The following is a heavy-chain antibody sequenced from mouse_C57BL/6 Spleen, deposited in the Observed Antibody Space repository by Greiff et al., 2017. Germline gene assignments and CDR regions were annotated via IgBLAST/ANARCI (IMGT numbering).Heavy chain of an antibody. J-gene: IGHJ4*01. CDR2: ISGGGGNT. Sequence: EVQRVESGGGLVKPGGSLKLSCAASGFTFSSYTMSWVRQTPEKRLEWVATISGGGGNTYYPDSVKGRFTISRDNAKNTLYLQMSSLRSEDTALYYCARVLLRYYAMDYWGQGTSVTVSS. CDR3: ARVLLRYYAMDY. CDR1: GFTFSSYT. D-gene: IGHD1-1*01. V-gene: IGHV5-9*01.